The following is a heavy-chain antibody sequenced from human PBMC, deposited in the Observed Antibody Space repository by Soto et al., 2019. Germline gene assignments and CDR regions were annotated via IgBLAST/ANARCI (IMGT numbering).Heavy chain of an antibody. V-gene: IGHV3-7*03. CDR3: ARGSEYYYYYGMDV. CDR2: IKQDGSEK. J-gene: IGHJ6*02. D-gene: IGHD1-26*01. Sequence: ESGGGLVQPGGSLRLSCAASGFTFSSYWMSWVRQAPGKGLEWVANIKQDGSEKYYVDSVKGRFTISRDNAKNSLYLQMNSLRAEDTAVYYCARGSEYYYYYGMDVWGQGTTVTVSS. CDR1: GFTFSSYW.